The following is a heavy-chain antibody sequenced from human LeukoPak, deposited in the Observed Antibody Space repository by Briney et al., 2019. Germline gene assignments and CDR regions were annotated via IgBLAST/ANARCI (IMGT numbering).Heavy chain of an antibody. V-gene: IGHV4-59*01. CDR1: GGSISSYY. CDR2: IYYSGST. Sequence: SETLSLTCTVSGGSISSYYWSWLRQPPGKGLEWIGYIYYSGSTNYNPSLKSRVTISVDTSKNHFSLKLSSVTAADTAVYYCARVTGYVIEDYFDYWGQGTLVTVSS. J-gene: IGHJ4*02. D-gene: IGHD3-22*01. CDR3: ARVTGYVIEDYFDY.